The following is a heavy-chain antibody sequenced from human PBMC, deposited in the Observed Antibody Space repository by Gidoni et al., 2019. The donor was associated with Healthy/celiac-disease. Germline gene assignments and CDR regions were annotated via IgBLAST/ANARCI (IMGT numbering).Heavy chain of an antibody. V-gene: IGHV4-30-4*01. CDR3: AREGGSGSYYNR. Sequence: QVQLQESGPGLVKPSQTLSLTCTASGGSISSGDYYWIWIRQPPGKGLEWIGYIYYSGSTYYNPSLKIRVTISVDTSKNQFSLKLSSVTAADTAVYYCAREGGSGSYYNRWGQGTLVTVSS. J-gene: IGHJ4*02. CDR2: IYYSGST. D-gene: IGHD3-10*01. CDR1: GGSISSGDYY.